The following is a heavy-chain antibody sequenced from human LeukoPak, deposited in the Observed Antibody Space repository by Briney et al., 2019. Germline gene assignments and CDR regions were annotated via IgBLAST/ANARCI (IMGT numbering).Heavy chain of an antibody. CDR3: AKCGSGSTVYVDV. V-gene: IGHV3-23*01. J-gene: IGHJ6*03. CDR1: GFIFSNYA. D-gene: IGHD1-26*01. Sequence: SGGSLRLSCAASGFIFSNYAMRWVRQAPGQGLEWVSGSSGSGSNTYYGDSVKGRFTISRDNSKNTLYLQMNSLRAEDTAVYYCAKCGSGSTVYVDVWGKGTTVTVSS. CDR2: SSGSGSNT.